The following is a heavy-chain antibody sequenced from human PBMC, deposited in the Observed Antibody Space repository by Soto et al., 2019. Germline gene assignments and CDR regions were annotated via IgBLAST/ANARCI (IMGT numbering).Heavy chain of an antibody. D-gene: IGHD4-17*01. CDR1: GYTFTSYA. Sequence: QVQLVQSGAEVKKPGASVKVSCKASGYTFTSYAMHWVRQAPGQRLEWMGWINAGNGNTKYSQKFQGRVTITRDTSAGTAYMGLSSLRSEDTAVYYCAKDVDYGNSHYYYYYYYMDVWGKGTTVTVSS. J-gene: IGHJ6*03. CDR2: INAGNGNT. V-gene: IGHV1-3*01. CDR3: AKDVDYGNSHYYYYYYYMDV.